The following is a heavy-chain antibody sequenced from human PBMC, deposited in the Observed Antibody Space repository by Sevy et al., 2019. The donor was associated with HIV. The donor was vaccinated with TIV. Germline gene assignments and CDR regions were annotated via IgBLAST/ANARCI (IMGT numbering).Heavy chain of an antibody. D-gene: IGHD2-2*02. CDR2: ISGISNYI. Sequence: GRSLRLSCAASGFTFSSYSMNWVRQAPGKGLEWVSSISGISNYIYYADSMKGRFIVSRDNDKNSLYLQMNSLRAEDTAVYYCARNNCSITNCYMGDVFDIWGQGTMVTVSS. CDR3: ARNNCSITNCYMGDVFDI. V-gene: IGHV3-21*01. J-gene: IGHJ3*02. CDR1: GFTFSSYS.